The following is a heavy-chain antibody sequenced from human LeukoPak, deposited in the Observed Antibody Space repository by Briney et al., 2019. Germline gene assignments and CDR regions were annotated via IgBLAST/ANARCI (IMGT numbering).Heavy chain of an antibody. V-gene: IGHV3-43*02. CDR2: ISGDGGST. Sequence: PGGSLRLSCAASGFTFDDYAMHWVRQAPGKGLEWVSLISGDGGSTYYADSVKGRFTISRDNSKNSLYLQMNSLRTEDTALYYCAKDRQKTPYYYDSSGYYYPLLNYYYYYMDVWGKGTTVTVSS. D-gene: IGHD3-22*01. CDR3: AKDRQKTPYYYDSSGYYYPLLNYYYYYMDV. CDR1: GFTFDDYA. J-gene: IGHJ6*03.